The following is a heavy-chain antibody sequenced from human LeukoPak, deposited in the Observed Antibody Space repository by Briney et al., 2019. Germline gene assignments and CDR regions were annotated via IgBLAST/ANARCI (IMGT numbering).Heavy chain of an antibody. CDR3: ARGADY. Sequence: GGSLRLSCAASGFTFSSYGMHWVRQAPGKGLEWVAVISYDGSNKYYADSVKGRFTISRDNAKNSLYVQMNSLRAEDTAVYYCARGADYWGQGTLVTVSS. CDR1: GFTFSSYG. V-gene: IGHV3-30*03. J-gene: IGHJ4*02. CDR2: ISYDGSNK.